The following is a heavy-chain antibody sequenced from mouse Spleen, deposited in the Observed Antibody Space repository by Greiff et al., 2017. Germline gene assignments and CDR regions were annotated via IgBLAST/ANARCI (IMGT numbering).Heavy chain of an antibody. V-gene: IGHV1-74*01. CDR1: GYTFTSYW. CDR2: IHPSDSDT. D-gene: IGHD1-1*02. Sequence: VQLQQPGAELVKPGASVKVSCKASGYTFTSYWMHWVKQRPGQGLEWIGRIHPSDSDTNYNQKFKGKATLTVDKSSSTAYMQLSSLTSEDSAVYYCAMRDYYDGIPGFAYWGQGTLVTVSA. J-gene: IGHJ3*01. CDR3: AMRDYYDGIPGFAY.